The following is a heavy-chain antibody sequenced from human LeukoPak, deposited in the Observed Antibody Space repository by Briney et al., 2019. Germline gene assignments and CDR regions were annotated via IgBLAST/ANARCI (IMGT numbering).Heavy chain of an antibody. CDR1: GFTFSSYG. CDR2: ISYDGRNK. D-gene: IGHD1-1*01. CDR3: ARGKLYYFDY. V-gene: IGHV3-30*03. J-gene: IGHJ4*02. Sequence: GRSLRLSCAASGFTFSSYGMHWVRQAPGKGLEWVAIISYDGRNKYYADSVKGRFTISRDNSKNTLYLQMNSLRAEDTAVYYCARGKLYYFDYWGQGTLVTVSS.